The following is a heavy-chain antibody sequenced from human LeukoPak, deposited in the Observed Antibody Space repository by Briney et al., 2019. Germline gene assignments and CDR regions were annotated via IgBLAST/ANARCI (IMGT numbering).Heavy chain of an antibody. CDR2: ISSSSSYI. CDR1: GFTFSSYS. V-gene: IGHV3-21*01. CDR3: ARWSGITIFGVGSDFDY. Sequence: PGGSLRLSCAASGFTFSSYSMNWVRQAPGKGLEWVSSISSSSSYIYYADSVKGRFTISRDNAKNSLYLQMNSLRAEDTAVYYCARWSGITIFGVGSDFDYWGQGTLVTVSS. J-gene: IGHJ4*02. D-gene: IGHD3-3*01.